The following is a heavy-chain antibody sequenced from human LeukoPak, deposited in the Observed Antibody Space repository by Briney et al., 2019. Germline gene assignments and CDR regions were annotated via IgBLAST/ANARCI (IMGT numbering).Heavy chain of an antibody. Sequence: SETLSLTCTVSGGSISSYYWSWIRQPAGKGLEWIGRIYTSGSTNYNPSLKSRVTMSVDTSKNQFSLKLSSVTAADTAVYYCASYYYGSGSYTDFDYWGQGTLVTVSS. CDR2: IYTSGST. CDR3: ASYYYGSGSYTDFDY. CDR1: GGSISSYY. D-gene: IGHD3-10*01. V-gene: IGHV4-4*07. J-gene: IGHJ4*02.